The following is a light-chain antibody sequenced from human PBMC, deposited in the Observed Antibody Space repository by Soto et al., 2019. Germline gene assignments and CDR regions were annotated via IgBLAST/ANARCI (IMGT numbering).Light chain of an antibody. CDR3: QLSYSTPAPLT. V-gene: IGKV1-39*01. CDR2: AAS. CDR1: QSISSY. Sequence: DIQRTLSPSSLSASVGDRVTITCRASQSISSYLNWYQQKPGKAPKLLIYAASSLQSGVPSRFSGSGSGTDFTLTIRSLQPEDFASYYCQLSYSTPAPLTFGGGTKVEIK. J-gene: IGKJ4*01.